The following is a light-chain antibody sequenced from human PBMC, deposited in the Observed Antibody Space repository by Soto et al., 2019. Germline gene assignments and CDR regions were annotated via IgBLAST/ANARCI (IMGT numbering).Light chain of an antibody. CDR2: WAS. CDR1: QSVIFSYNNKNY. Sequence: VSHLESVTIDCKSSQSVIFSYNNKNYLAWYQHKPGQPPKLLIYWASTRESGVPDRFSVRGSGTDSTLPLNRPPAQTVALYFCDQHYTAPLTFGGGTKVDNK. V-gene: IGKV4-1*01. CDR3: DQHYTAPLT. J-gene: IGKJ4*01.